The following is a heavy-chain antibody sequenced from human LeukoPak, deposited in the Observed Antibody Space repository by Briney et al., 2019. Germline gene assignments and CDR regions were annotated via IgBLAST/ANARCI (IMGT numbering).Heavy chain of an antibody. CDR3: ARVGLGGGGFDY. J-gene: IGHJ4*02. D-gene: IGHD3-16*01. CDR1: GFTFSDYY. V-gene: IGHV3-11*01. CDR2: ISSSGTII. Sequence: GGSLRLSCAASGFTFSDYYMSWIRQAPGKGLEWVSYISSSGTIIYYADSVKGRFTVSGDNAKNSLFLQMNSLRAEDTAVYYCARVGLGGGGFDYWGQGTLVTVSS.